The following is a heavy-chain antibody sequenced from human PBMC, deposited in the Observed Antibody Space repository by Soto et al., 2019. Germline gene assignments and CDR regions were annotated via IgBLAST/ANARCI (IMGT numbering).Heavy chain of an antibody. V-gene: IGHV1-18*01. CDR1: GYTFTSYG. CDR3: ASIGPDYYDSSGPPLGY. J-gene: IGHJ4*02. CDR2: ISAYNGNT. Sequence: VKVSCKASGYTFTSYGISWVRQAPGQGLEWMGWISAYNGNTNYAQKLQGRVTMTTDTSTSTAYMELRSLRSDDTAVYYCASIGPDYYDSSGPPLGYWGQGTLVTVSS. D-gene: IGHD3-22*01.